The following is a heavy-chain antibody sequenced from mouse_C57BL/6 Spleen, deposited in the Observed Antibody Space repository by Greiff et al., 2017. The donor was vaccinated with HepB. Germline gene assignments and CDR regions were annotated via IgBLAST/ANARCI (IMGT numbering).Heavy chain of an antibody. D-gene: IGHD2-3*01. CDR2: IDPSDSET. J-gene: IGHJ4*01. CDR1: GYTFTSYW. CDR3: ARGSYDGYYGLYAMDY. V-gene: IGHV1-52*01. Sequence: QVQLQQPGAELVRPGSSVKLSCKASGYTFTSYWMHWVKQRPIQGLEWIGNIDPSDSETHYNQKFKDKATLTVDKSSSTAYMQLSSLTSEDSAVYYCARGSYDGYYGLYAMDYWGQGTSVTVSS.